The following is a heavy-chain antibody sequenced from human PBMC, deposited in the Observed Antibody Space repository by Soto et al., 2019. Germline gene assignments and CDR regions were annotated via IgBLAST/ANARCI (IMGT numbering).Heavy chain of an antibody. V-gene: IGHV1-69*13. CDR3: AQPRIAAAGKASFDY. CDR2: IIPIFGTA. J-gene: IGHJ4*02. Sequence: SVNVSCKASGGTFSSYAISWVRQAPGQGLEWMGGIIPIFGTANYAQKFQGRVTITADESTSTAYMELSSLRSEDTAVYYCAQPRIAAAGKASFDYWGQGTLVTVSS. CDR1: GGTFSSYA. D-gene: IGHD6-13*01.